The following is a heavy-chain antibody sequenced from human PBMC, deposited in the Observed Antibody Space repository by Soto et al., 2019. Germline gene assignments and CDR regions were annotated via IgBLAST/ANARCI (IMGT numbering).Heavy chain of an antibody. J-gene: IGHJ4*02. CDR3: AANGSYSGDGFDS. V-gene: IGHV6-1*01. D-gene: IGHD2-21*01. CDR1: GDSVSSNSAA. Sequence: SRTLALTCAISGDSVSSNSAAWNWIRQSPSRGLEWLGRTYYRSKWYNDYAVSVKSRITINPDTSKNQFSLQLNSVTPEDTAVYYCAANGSYSGDGFDSWGQGTLATSPQ. CDR2: TYYRSKWYN.